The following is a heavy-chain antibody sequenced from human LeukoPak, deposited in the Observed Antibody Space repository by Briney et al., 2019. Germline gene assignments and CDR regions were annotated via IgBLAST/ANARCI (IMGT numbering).Heavy chain of an antibody. D-gene: IGHD6-19*01. V-gene: IGHV5-51*01. CDR1: GYSFTSYW. CDR3: ATSVSADTYYYYYMDV. J-gene: IGHJ6*03. Sequence: GESLKISCKGSGYSFTSYWIGWVRQMPGKGLEWMGIIYPGDSDTRYSPSFQGQVTISADKSISTAYLQWSSLKASDTAMYYCATSVSADTYYYYYMDVWGEGTTVTVSS. CDR2: IYPGDSDT.